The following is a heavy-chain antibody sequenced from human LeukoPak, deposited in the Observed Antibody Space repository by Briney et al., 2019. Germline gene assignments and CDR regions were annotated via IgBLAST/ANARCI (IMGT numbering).Heavy chain of an antibody. CDR2: IKQDGSEK. CDR1: GFTFSSYW. V-gene: IGHV3-7*03. Sequence: GGSLRLSCAASGFTFSSYWMSWVRQAPGKGLEWVANIKQDGSEKYYVDSAKGRFTISRDNAKNSLYLQMNSLSAEDTAVYYCARDLVHNYDYVWGSYRTDLFDYWGQGTLVTVSS. CDR3: ARDLVHNYDYVWGSYRTDLFDY. D-gene: IGHD3-16*02. J-gene: IGHJ4*02.